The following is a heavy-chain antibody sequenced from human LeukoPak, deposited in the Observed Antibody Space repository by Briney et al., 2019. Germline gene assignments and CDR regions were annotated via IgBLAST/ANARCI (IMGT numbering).Heavy chain of an antibody. CDR1: GYSFTSYW. Sequence: GESLKISCKGSGYSFTSYWIGWVRQMPGKGLEWMGIIYPGDSDTRYSPSFQGQVTISADKSISTAYLQWSSLKASDTAMYYCARGAVRGVTHGAFDIWGQGTMVTVSS. J-gene: IGHJ3*02. D-gene: IGHD3-10*01. CDR3: ARGAVRGVTHGAFDI. CDR2: IYPGDSDT. V-gene: IGHV5-51*01.